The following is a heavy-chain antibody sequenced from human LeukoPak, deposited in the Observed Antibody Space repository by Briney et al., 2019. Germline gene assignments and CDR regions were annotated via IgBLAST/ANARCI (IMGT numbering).Heavy chain of an antibody. V-gene: IGHV3-48*03. CDR3: WMVRGRGANYYYYYMDV. Sequence: GGSLRLSCAASGFTFSSYEMNWVRQAPGKGLEWVSYISSSGSTIYYADSVKGRFTISRDNAKNSLYLQMNSLRAEDTAVYYCWMVRGRGANYYYYYMDVWGKGTTVTVSS. J-gene: IGHJ6*03. CDR2: ISSSGSTI. D-gene: IGHD3-10*01. CDR1: GFTFSSYE.